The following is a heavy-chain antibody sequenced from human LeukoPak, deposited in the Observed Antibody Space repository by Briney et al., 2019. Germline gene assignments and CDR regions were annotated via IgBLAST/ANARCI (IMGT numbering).Heavy chain of an antibody. V-gene: IGHV1-18*01. D-gene: IGHD2-2*01. Sequence: ASVKVSCKASGYTFTSYGISWVRQAPGEGLEWMGWISAYNGNTNYAQKLQGRVTMTTDTSTSTAYMELRSLRSDDTAVYYCARPVGTSDTRDYWFDPWGQGTLVTVSS. CDR1: GYTFTSYG. CDR3: ARPVGTSDTRDYWFDP. CDR2: ISAYNGNT. J-gene: IGHJ5*02.